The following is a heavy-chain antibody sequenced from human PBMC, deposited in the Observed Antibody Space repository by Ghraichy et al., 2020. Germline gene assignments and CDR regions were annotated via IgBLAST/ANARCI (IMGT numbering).Heavy chain of an antibody. Sequence: GGSLRLSCVVSGFTFDDYAMHWVRQAPGKGLEWVSGISWNSGSIGYADSVKGRFTISRDNAKNSLYLQMNSLRPEDTALYYCAKGGLGSYYEYNWFDPWGQGTLVTVSA. CDR3: AKGGLGSYYEYNWFDP. CDR1: GFTFDDYA. D-gene: IGHD3-10*01. V-gene: IGHV3-9*01. CDR2: ISWNSGSI. J-gene: IGHJ5*02.